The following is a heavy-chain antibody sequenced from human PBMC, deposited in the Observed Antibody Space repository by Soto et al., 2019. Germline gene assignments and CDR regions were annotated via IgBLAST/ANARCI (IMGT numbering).Heavy chain of an antibody. V-gene: IGHV4-59*01. CDR2: IYYIGST. Sequence: PSETLSLTCSVSGGAMSSYYWTWIRQPPGKGLEWIGYIYYIGSTKYNPSLKSRVTISVDTSKNQFSLRLSSVTAADTAVYYCARDANWYGDYYGMDVWGHGTTVTVSS. CDR1: GGAMSSYY. CDR3: ARDANWYGDYYGMDV. D-gene: IGHD1-1*01. J-gene: IGHJ6*02.